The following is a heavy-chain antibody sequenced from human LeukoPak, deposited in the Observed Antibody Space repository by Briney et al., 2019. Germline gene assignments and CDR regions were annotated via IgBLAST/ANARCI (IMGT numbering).Heavy chain of an antibody. Sequence: PSETLSLTCTVSGGSISSYYWSWIRQPPGKGLEWIGSIYYSGSTYYNPSLKSRVTISVDTSKNQFSLKLSSVTAADTAVYFCAGRYSYGYFAFDIWGQGTMVTVSS. CDR3: AGRYSYGYFAFDI. V-gene: IGHV4-59*12. J-gene: IGHJ3*02. CDR1: GGSISSYY. D-gene: IGHD5-18*01. CDR2: IYYSGST.